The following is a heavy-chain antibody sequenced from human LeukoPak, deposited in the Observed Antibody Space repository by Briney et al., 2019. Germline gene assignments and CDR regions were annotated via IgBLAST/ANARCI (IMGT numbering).Heavy chain of an antibody. V-gene: IGHV3-48*01. Sequence: TGGSLRLSCAASGFTFSSYSMNWVRQAPGKGLEWISYISSSSGITSYADSVKGRFTISRDNAKNSLHLQMNSLRAEDTAVYYCARVGRISDYWGQGTLVTVSS. J-gene: IGHJ4*02. CDR1: GFTFSSYS. CDR3: ARVGRISDY. CDR2: ISSSSGIT.